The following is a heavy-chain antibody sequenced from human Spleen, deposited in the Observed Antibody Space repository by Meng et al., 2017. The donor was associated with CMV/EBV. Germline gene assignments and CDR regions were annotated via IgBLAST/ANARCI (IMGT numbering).Heavy chain of an antibody. J-gene: IGHJ4*02. CDR3: AMSVVVIAELNALDY. CDR2: IIPIFGTA. V-gene: IGHV1-69*05. CDR1: GGTFSSYA. Sequence: SVKVSCKASGGTFSSYAISWVRQAPGQGLEWMGGIIPIFGTANYAQKFQGRVTITTDESTSTAYMELSSLRSEDTAVYYCAMSVVVIAELNALDYWGQGTLVTVSS. D-gene: IGHD2-21*01.